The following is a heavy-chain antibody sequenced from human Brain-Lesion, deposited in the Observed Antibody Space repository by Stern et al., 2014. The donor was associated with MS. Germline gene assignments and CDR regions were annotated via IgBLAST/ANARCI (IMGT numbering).Heavy chain of an antibody. CDR2: INHSGRI. Sequence: QVQLGPWGAGLLKPSETLSLTCGVYGGSFSGYYWTWIRQPPGKGLEWIGEINHSGRITYNPSLESRVTMSVTPSKHQLSLRLSSATAADTAVYYCARDVGGAFDYWGQGTLVTVSS. V-gene: IGHV4-34*01. J-gene: IGHJ4*02. D-gene: IGHD2-21*01. CDR1: GGSFSGYY. CDR3: ARDVGGAFDY.